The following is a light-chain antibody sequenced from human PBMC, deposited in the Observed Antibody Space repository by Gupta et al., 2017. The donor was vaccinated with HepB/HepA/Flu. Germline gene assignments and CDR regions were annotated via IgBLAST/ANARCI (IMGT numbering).Light chain of an antibody. V-gene: IGKV3-11*01. Sequence: EIVLTQSPATLSLSPGERATLSCRASQSVSSYLDWYQQKPGQAPRLLIYDASNRATGSTVRFSGSGSGKDFTLTISRLETEDFVVYYGQQRSTSHTFGQGTLLDIK. CDR2: DAS. CDR3: QQRSTSHT. J-gene: IGKJ5*01. CDR1: QSVSSY.